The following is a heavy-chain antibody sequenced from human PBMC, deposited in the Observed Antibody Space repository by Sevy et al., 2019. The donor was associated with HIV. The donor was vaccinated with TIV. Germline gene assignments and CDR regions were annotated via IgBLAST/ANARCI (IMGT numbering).Heavy chain of an antibody. CDR1: GYTFTSYG. D-gene: IGHD3-22*01. J-gene: IGHJ5*02. Sequence: ASVKVSCKATGYTFTSYGISWVRQAPGQGLEWMGWISAYNGNTNYAQKLQGRVTMTTDTSTSTAYMGRRSLRSDDTAVYYCAMTYYYDSSGWGNWFDPWGQGTLVTVSS. V-gene: IGHV1-18*01. CDR2: ISAYNGNT. CDR3: AMTYYYDSSGWGNWFDP.